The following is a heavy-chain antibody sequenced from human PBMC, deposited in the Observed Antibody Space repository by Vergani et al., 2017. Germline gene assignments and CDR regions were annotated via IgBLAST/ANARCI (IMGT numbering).Heavy chain of an antibody. CDR2: INPNTGGT. Sequence: QVQLVQSGAEVKKPGASLKVSCKASGYTFTGYYMHWVRQAPGQGLEWMGWINPNTGGTNSAQKFQGRVTLTRDTSISTAYMELSRLRSDDTAVYYCARDGHSSSWGGYWGQGTLVTVSS. CDR3: ARDGHSSSWGGY. V-gene: IGHV1-2*02. J-gene: IGHJ4*02. D-gene: IGHD6-13*01. CDR1: GYTFTGYY.